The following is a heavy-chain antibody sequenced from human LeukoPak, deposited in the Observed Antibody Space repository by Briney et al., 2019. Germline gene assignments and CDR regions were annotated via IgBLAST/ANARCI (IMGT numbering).Heavy chain of an antibody. CDR2: IYYSGST. Sequence: SETLFLTCTVSGGSISSGDYYWSWIRQPPGEGLEWIGYIYYSGSTYYNPSLKSRVTISVDTSKNQFSLKLSSVTAADTAVYYCARVDGRSGYYYASAYWGQGTLVTVSS. CDR3: ARVDGRSGYYYASAY. CDR1: GGSISSGDYY. D-gene: IGHD3-22*01. J-gene: IGHJ4*02. V-gene: IGHV4-30-4*01.